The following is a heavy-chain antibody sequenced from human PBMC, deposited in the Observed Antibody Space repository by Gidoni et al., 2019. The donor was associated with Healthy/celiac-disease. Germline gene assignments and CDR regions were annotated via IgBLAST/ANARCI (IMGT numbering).Heavy chain of an antibody. Sequence: QVQLVESGGGVVQPGRSLRLSCAASGFTFSSYAMHWVRQAPGKGLEWVAVISYDGSNKYYADSVKGRFTISRDNSKNTLYLQMNSLRAEDTAVYYCARDVGVVRGVESYGMDVWGQGTTVTVSS. CDR2: ISYDGSNK. J-gene: IGHJ6*02. V-gene: IGHV3-30-3*01. CDR1: GFTFSSYA. CDR3: ARDVGVVRGVESYGMDV. D-gene: IGHD3-10*01.